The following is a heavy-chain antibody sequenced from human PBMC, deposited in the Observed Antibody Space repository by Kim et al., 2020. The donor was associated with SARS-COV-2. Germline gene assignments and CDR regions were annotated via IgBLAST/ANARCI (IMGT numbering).Heavy chain of an antibody. D-gene: IGHD6-13*01. V-gene: IGHV4-34*01. J-gene: IGHJ4*02. CDR3: ARGLGWDSSSWYGHFDY. Sequence: LRGRVTISVDTSKNQFSLKLSSVSAADTAVYYCARGLGWDSSSWYGHFDYWGQGTLVTVSS.